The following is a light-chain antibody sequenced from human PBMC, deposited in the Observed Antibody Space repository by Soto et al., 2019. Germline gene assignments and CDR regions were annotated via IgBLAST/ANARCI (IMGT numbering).Light chain of an antibody. CDR2: GAS. CDR1: QSLSSSY. J-gene: IGKJ3*01. V-gene: IGKV3-20*01. Sequence: EIVLTQSPGTLSLSPGERATLSCRASQSLSSSYLAWYQQKPGLAPRLLIYGASSRATGIPDRFSGSGSGTDFTLTISRMEPEDFAVYYCQHYGSSSATFGPGTKVNIK. CDR3: QHYGSSSAT.